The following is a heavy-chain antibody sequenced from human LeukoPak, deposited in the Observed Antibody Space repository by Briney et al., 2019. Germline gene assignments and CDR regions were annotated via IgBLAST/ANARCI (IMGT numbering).Heavy chain of an antibody. V-gene: IGHV4-34*01. Sequence: PSETLSLTCIVSGGSFSGYYWSWIRQPPGKGLEWIGEINHSGSTNYNPSLKSRVTISVDTSKNQFSLKLSSVTAADTAVYYCARDRPLLGYCSSTSCYGFDYWGQGTLVTVSS. D-gene: IGHD2-2*01. CDR3: ARDRPLLGYCSSTSCYGFDY. J-gene: IGHJ4*02. CDR2: INHSGST. CDR1: GGSFSGYY.